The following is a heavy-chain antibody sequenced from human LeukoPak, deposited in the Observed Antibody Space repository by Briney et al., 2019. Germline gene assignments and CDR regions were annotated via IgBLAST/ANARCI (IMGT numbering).Heavy chain of an antibody. CDR3: TTDLRLAVAASVPGGY. D-gene: IGHD6-19*01. Sequence: GGSLRLSCAASGFTFSDYYMSWIRQAPGKGLEWVSYISSSGSTIYYADSVKGRFTISRDNAKNSLYLQMNSLKIEDTAVYYCTTDLRLAVAASVPGGYWGQGTLVTVSS. CDR1: GFTFSDYY. J-gene: IGHJ4*02. V-gene: IGHV3-11*01. CDR2: ISSSGSTI.